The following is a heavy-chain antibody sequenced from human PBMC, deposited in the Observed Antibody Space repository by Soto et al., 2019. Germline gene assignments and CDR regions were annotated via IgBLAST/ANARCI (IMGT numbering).Heavy chain of an antibody. CDR3: ARAGFERLYFDQ. CDR2: VYTSGRT. V-gene: IGHV3-53*01. Sequence: EVQLVESGGDLIQPGGSLRLSCAASGFTVTNSNMAWVRQAPGKGLEWVSVVYTSGRTYHADSVKGRFTVSRDISTNMFFLQMNKLSAEDMATYYCARAGFERLYFDQWGRGTLVTVSS. CDR1: GFTVTNSN. J-gene: IGHJ4*02. D-gene: IGHD1-1*01.